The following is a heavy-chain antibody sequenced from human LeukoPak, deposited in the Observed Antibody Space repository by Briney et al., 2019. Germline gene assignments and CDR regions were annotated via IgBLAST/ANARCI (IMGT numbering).Heavy chain of an antibody. CDR2: IRSKGNSYAT. V-gene: IGHV3-73*01. J-gene: IGHJ4*02. D-gene: IGHD4-17*01. CDR1: GLTFSSSA. Sequence: PGGSLRLSCVASGLTFSSSAMHWVRQASGKGLEWVGRIRSKGNSYATAYAASVRGRFTISRDDSENTAYLQMNGLNTEDTAVYYCTRLNDYGDPSFDYWGQGTLVTVSS. CDR3: TRLNDYGDPSFDY.